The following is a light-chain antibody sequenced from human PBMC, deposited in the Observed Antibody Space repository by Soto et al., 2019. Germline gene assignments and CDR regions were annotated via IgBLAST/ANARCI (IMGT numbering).Light chain of an antibody. CDR2: NVS. Sequence: QPVLTQPASVSGSPGQSITISCTGTSSDFGAYNYVSWYQQYPGKVPKLLIYNVSNRPSGVSNRFSGYKSGNTASLTISGLQAEDEADYFCTSYTSGSLYVFGTGTKVTVL. CDR3: TSYTSGSLYV. J-gene: IGLJ1*01. V-gene: IGLV2-14*01. CDR1: SSDFGAYNY.